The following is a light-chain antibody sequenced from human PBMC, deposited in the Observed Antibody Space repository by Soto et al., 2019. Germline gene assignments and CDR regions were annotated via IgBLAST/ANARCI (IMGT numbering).Light chain of an antibody. Sequence: LTQPGSVSGSPGQSMTISCTGTSSDVGAYNYVSWYQQHPAKVPKLMIYDVSNRPSGVSDRFSGSKSGNTASLTISGHQAEDEADYYCYSYTSSSTYVFGTGTKVTVL. J-gene: IGLJ1*01. CDR1: SSDVGAYNY. CDR3: YSYTSSSTYV. V-gene: IGLV2-14*01. CDR2: DVS.